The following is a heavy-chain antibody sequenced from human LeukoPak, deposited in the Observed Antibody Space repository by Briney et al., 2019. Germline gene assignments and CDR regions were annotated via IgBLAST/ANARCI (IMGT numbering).Heavy chain of an antibody. CDR2: IYYSGST. CDR3: ARHDYYYDSSGYYYYVRGWFDP. J-gene: IGHJ5*02. Sequence: SETLSLTCTVSGGSLSSYYWSWIRQPPGKGLEWIGYIYYSGSTNYNPSLKSRVTISVDTSKNQFSLKLSSVTAADTAVYYCARHDYYYDSSGYYYYVRGWFDPWGQGTLVTVSS. CDR1: GGSLSSYY. V-gene: IGHV4-59*08. D-gene: IGHD3-22*01.